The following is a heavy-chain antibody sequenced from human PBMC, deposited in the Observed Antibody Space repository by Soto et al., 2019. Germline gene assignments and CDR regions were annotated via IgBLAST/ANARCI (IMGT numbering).Heavy chain of an antibody. CDR1: GFSLSTSGVG. V-gene: IGHV2-5*02. J-gene: IGHJ3*02. CDR3: AHRREITIFGVVIIAAFDI. D-gene: IGHD3-3*01. CDR2: IYWDDDK. Sequence: QITLKESGPTLVKPTQTLTLTCTFSGFSLSTSGVGVGWIRQPPGKALEWLALIYWDDDKRYSPSLTSRLTVTMDTSKNQVVLTVTNMEPVDTATYYCAHRREITIFGVVIIAAFDIWGQGTMVTVSS.